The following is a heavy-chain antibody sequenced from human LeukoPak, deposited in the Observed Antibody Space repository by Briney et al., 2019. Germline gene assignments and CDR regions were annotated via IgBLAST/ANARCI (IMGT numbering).Heavy chain of an antibody. CDR2: IDDSGANT. D-gene: IGHD3-16*01. Sequence: PGGSLRLSCAASGFTFSSSAMNWVRQAPGEGLEWVSLIDDSGANTYYADSVKGRFTISRDNSKSTLYLQMNSLRAEDTGIYFCAKDNVPSADLGGWFDPWGQGTLVTVSS. V-gene: IGHV3-23*01. CDR3: AKDNVPSADLGGWFDP. CDR1: GFTFSSSA. J-gene: IGHJ5*02.